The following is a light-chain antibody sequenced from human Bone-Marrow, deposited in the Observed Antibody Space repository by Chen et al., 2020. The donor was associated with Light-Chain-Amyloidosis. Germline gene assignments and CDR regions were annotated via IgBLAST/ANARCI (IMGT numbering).Light chain of an antibody. CDR2: DDV. V-gene: IGLV3-21*02. J-gene: IGLJ2*01. Sequence: SYVLTQPPSVSVAPGQTARITCGGPNIGTKPVHWYQQKPGRAPLVVVFDDVYRPSGIPERFSGSTSGNTATLTISRVEAADEADYYGQVWDNSCGLLVVFGGGTKLTVL. CDR3: QVWDNSCGLLVV. CDR1: NIGTKP.